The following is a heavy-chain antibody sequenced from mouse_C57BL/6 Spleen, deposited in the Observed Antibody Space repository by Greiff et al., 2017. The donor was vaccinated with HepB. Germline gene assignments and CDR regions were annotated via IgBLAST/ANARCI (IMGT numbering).Heavy chain of an antibody. V-gene: IGHV1-64*01. CDR1: GYTFTSYW. Sequence: QVQLQQSGAELVKPGASVKLSCKASGYTFTSYWMHWVKQRPGQGLEWIGMIHPNSGSTNYNEKFKSKATLTVDKPSSTAYMQLSSLTSEDSAVYYCAWGLEGWFAYWGQGTLVTVSA. J-gene: IGHJ3*01. CDR3: AWGLEGWFAY. D-gene: IGHD3-3*01. CDR2: IHPNSGST.